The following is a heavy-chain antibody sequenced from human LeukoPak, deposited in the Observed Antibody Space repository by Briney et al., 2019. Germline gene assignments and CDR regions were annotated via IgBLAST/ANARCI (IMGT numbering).Heavy chain of an antibody. CDR1: GFPFSSYW. V-gene: IGHV3-7*01. D-gene: IGHD4-23*01. CDR3: ALGGNSGEYFQH. J-gene: IGHJ1*01. CDR2: IKQDGSES. Sequence: GGSLRLSCVGSGFPFSSYWMSWVRQAPGKGPEWVANIKQDGSESYYVDSVKGRFTISRDNANNSLYLQMNSLRAEDTAVYYCALGGNSGEYFQHWGQGTLVTVSS.